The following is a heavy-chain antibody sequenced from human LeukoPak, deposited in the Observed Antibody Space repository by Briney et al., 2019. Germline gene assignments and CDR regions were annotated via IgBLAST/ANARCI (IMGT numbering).Heavy chain of an antibody. CDR3: AEGPAAADDAFDI. CDR2: IYYSGNT. CDR1: GGSISSYY. J-gene: IGHJ3*02. D-gene: IGHD2-2*01. Sequence: PSETLSLTCTVSGGSISSYYWSWIRQPPGKGLEWIGYIYYSGNTNYNPSLKSRVTISVDTSKNQFSLKLSSVTAADTAVYYCAEGPAAADDAFDIWGQGTMVTVSS. V-gene: IGHV4-59*08.